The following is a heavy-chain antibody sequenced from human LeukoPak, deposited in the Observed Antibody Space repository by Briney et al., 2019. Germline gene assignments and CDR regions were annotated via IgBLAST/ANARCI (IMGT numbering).Heavy chain of an antibody. J-gene: IGHJ4*02. D-gene: IGHD3-22*01. CDR1: GGSFSSSGYY. CDR2: VSYSGST. CDR3: ARQVVPGYFDY. Sequence: SETLSLTCTVSGGSFSSSGYYWVWIRQPPGKGLERVGSVSYSGSTYYNPSLKSRVTTSADTPKKQFSLRLSSVTAADTAVYYCARQVVPGYFDYWGQGTLVTVSS. V-gene: IGHV4-39*01.